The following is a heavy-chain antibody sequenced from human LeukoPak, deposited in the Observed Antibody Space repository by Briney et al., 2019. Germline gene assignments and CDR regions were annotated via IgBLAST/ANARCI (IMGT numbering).Heavy chain of an antibody. CDR1: GGSISSSSYY. D-gene: IGHD2-2*01. J-gene: IGHJ6*02. CDR2: IYYSGST. Sequence: SETLSLTCTVSGGSISSSSYYWGWIRQPPGKGLEWIGSIYYSGSTYYNPSLKSRVTISVDTSKNQFSLKLSSVTAADTAVYYCARHRGPVYYYYGIDVWGQGTTVTVSS. CDR3: ARHRGPVYYYYGIDV. V-gene: IGHV4-39*01.